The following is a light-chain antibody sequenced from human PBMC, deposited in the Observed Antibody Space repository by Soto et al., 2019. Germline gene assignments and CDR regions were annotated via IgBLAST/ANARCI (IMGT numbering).Light chain of an antibody. CDR2: EVS. V-gene: IGLV2-14*01. CDR3: SSYTSSSTFAV. J-gene: IGLJ7*01. CDR1: SSDVGGYNY. Sequence: QSALTQPASVSGSPGQSITISCTGTSSDVGGYNYVSWYQQHPGKAPKLMIYEVSNRPSGVSNRFSGSNSGNTASLTISGLQAEDEADYYCSSYTSSSTFAVFGGGTQLTVL.